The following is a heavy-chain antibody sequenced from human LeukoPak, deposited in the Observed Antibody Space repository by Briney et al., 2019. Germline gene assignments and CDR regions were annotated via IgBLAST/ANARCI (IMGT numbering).Heavy chain of an antibody. D-gene: IGHD3-3*01. CDR3: ARTLRFLEWLLDYYFDY. J-gene: IGHJ4*02. V-gene: IGHV1-2*02. CDR1: GYTFTGYY. Sequence: ASVKVSCEASGYTFTGYYMHWVRQAPGQGLEWMGWINPNSGGTNYAQKFQGRVTMTRDTSISTAYMELSRLRSDGTAVYYCARTLRFLEWLLDYYFDYWGQGTLVTVSS. CDR2: INPNSGGT.